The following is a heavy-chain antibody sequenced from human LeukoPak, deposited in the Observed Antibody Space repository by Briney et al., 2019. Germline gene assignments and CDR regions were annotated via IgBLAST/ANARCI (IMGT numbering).Heavy chain of an antibody. CDR1: GCSISSGYY. J-gene: IGHJ4*02. CDR3: ARVLRGYFDY. CDR2: IYHSGST. D-gene: IGHD3-10*01. Sequence: SETLSLTCAVSGCSISSGYYWGWIRQPPGKGLEWIGSIYHSGSTYYNPSLKSRVTISVDTSKNQFSLKLSSVTAADTAVYYCARVLRGYFDYWGQGTLVTVSS. V-gene: IGHV4-38-2*01.